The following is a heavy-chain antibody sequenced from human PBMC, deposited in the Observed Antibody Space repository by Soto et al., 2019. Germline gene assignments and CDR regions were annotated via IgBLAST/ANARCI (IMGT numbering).Heavy chain of an antibody. D-gene: IGHD6-6*01. V-gene: IGHV1-8*01. Sequence: QVQLVQSGAEVKKPGASVKVSCKASGYTFSSYDINWVRQAPGQGLEWMGWMNTDTGNTGYAQKFQGRVTMTRDTSITTAYMELSGLRSEDTAVYYCAREKYSSSGTFAYWGQGCLVTVSS. CDR2: MNTDTGNT. CDR3: AREKYSSSGTFAY. CDR1: GYTFSSYD. J-gene: IGHJ4*02.